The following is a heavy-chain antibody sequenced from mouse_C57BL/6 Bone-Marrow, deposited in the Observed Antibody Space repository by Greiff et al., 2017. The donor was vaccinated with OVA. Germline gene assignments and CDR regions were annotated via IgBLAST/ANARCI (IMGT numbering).Heavy chain of an antibody. CDR1: GYTFTSYG. J-gene: IGHJ1*03. V-gene: IGHV1-81*01. CDR3: AREGTTVVGAV. CDR2: IYPKSGNT. D-gene: IGHD1-1*01. Sequence: QVQLQQSGAELARPGASVKLSCKASGYTFTSYGISWVKQRTGQGLEWIGAIYPKSGNTYYNEKFKGKATLTADKSSSTAYMELLSRTSEDSAVYFCAREGTTVVGAVWGTGTTVTGSS.